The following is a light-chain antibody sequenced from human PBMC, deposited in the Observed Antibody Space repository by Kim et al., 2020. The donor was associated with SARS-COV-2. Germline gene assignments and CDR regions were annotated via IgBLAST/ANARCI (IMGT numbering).Light chain of an antibody. CDR3: AVWDDSLNGL. Sequence: PRQMVTLSCSGSTSNIGSKPVIWYQRFPGMAPNLLIYLTNQRPAGVPDRFSGFKSGTSASLAISGLQSEDEADYYCAVWDDSLNGLFSGGTQLTVL. J-gene: IGLJ2*01. V-gene: IGLV1-44*01. CDR2: LTN. CDR1: TSNIGSKP.